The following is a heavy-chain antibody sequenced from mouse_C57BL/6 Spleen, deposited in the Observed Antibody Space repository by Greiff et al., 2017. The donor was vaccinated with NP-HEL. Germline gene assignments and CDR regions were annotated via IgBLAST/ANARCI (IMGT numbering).Heavy chain of an antibody. CDR3: VRYGIYAMDY. V-gene: IGHV10-1*01. Sequence: EVMLVESGGGLVQPKGSLKLSCAASGFSFNTYAMNWVRQAPGKGLEWVARIRSKSNNYATYYADSVKDRFTISRDDSESMLYLQMNNLKTEDTAMYYCVRYGIYAMDYWGQGTSVTVSS. CDR2: IRSKSNNYAT. CDR1: GFSFNTYA. D-gene: IGHD1-1*01. J-gene: IGHJ4*01.